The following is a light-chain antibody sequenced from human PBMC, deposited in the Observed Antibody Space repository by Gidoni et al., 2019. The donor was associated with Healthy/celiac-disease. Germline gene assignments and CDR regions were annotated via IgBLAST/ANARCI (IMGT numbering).Light chain of an antibody. CDR1: SSDVGGYNY. CDR2: DVS. J-gene: IGLJ1*01. Sequence: QSALTQPRSVSGPPGQSVTISSTGTSSDVGGYNYVSWYQQHPGKAPNIMIYDVSKRPSGVPDRFSGSKSGNTASLTISGLQAEDEADYYCCSYAGSYTLYVFGTGTKVTVL. V-gene: IGLV2-11*01. CDR3: CSYAGSYTLYV.